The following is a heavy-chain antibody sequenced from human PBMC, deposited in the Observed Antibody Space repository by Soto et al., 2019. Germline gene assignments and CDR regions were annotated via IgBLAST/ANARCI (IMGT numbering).Heavy chain of an antibody. Sequence: ASVKVSCKTSGYSFTAYGISWVRQAPGQGLEWMGWISCYNGKTKYAQKVQGRVTMTTDTSTSTAYMEVRSLRSDDTAIYYCARDAPPPELRFLEWHNYDYNGMDVWGQGTTVTVS. CDR3: ARDAPPPELRFLEWHNYDYNGMDV. J-gene: IGHJ6*02. CDR1: GYSFTAYG. V-gene: IGHV1-18*01. D-gene: IGHD3-3*01. CDR2: ISCYNGKT.